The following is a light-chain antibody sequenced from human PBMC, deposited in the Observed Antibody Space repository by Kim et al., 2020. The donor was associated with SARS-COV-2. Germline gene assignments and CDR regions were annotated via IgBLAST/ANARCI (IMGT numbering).Light chain of an antibody. J-gene: IGLJ1*01. CDR1: SGSIASNY. CDR3: QCYDSSNHYV. CDR2: EDN. V-gene: IGLV6-57*03. Sequence: KTVTISCTRSSGSIASNYVQWYQQRPGSAPTTVIYEDNQRPSGVPDRFSGSIDSSSNSASLTISGLKTEDEADYYCQCYDSSNHYVFGTWTKVTVL.